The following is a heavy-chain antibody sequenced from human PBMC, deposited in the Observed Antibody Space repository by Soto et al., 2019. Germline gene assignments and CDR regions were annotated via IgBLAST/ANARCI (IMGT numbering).Heavy chain of an antibody. D-gene: IGHD6-6*01. Sequence: PGGSLSLSCAASGFTFRSYTINWVRQAPGKGLEWVSSISSSSSYIYYADSVKGRFTISRDNAKNSLYLQMNSLRVEDTAVYYCARVWIPYSSSSDGMDVWGPGTTVTVSS. J-gene: IGHJ6*02. CDR1: GFTFRSYT. CDR3: ARVWIPYSSSSDGMDV. CDR2: ISSSSSYI. V-gene: IGHV3-21*01.